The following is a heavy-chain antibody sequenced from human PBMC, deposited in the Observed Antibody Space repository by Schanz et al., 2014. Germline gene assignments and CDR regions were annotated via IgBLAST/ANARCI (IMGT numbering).Heavy chain of an antibody. Sequence: AQLMESGGGVVQPGTSLILSCSVSGFSLNTYCIHWFRQPAGKGLEWVSSISSSGSYIHYADSVKGRFTISRDSPKNTLYLQMNSLRAEDTALYYCAIIGVMVAVAGTRADYWGQGTLVTVSS. J-gene: IGHJ4*02. CDR1: GFSLNTYC. V-gene: IGHV3-21*01. CDR3: AIIGVMVAVAGTRADY. D-gene: IGHD6-19*01. CDR2: ISSSGSYI.